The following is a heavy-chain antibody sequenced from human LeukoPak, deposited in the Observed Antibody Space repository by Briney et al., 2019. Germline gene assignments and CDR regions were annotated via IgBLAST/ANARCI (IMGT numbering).Heavy chain of an antibody. D-gene: IGHD5-12*01. CDR1: SYSFTRYG. V-gene: IGHV1-18*01. CDR3: ARSGRGTYYYFDL. CDR2: ISGHNGNT. Sequence: ASVKVSCKASSYSFTRYGISWVRQAPGQGLEWMGWISGHNGNTNYAQKFLGRVSMTADTSTSTAYMELRSLTSDDTAVYYCARSGRGTYYYFDLWGLGTLVTVSS. J-gene: IGHJ4*02.